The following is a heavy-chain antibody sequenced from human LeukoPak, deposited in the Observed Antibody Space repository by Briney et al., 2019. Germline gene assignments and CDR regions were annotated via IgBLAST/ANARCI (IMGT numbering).Heavy chain of an antibody. CDR2: INHSGST. J-gene: IGHJ1*01. CDR1: GGSFSGYY. CDR3: ASRAPFPVYFQH. Sequence: SETLSLTCAVYGGSFSGYYWSWIRQPPGKGLEWIGEINHSGSTNYNPSLKSRVTISVDTSKNQFSLKLSSVTAADTAVYYCASRAPFPVYFQHWGQGTLVTVSS. V-gene: IGHV4-34*01.